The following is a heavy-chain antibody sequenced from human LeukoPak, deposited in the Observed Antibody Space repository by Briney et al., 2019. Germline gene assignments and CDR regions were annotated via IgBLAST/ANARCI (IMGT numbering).Heavy chain of an antibody. D-gene: IGHD5-12*01. CDR2: INPNSGGT. CDR3: AGEEGIVATAFDY. J-gene: IGHJ4*02. CDR1: GYTFTGYY. Sequence: ASVKVSCKASGYTFTGYYMHWVRQAPGQGLEWTGWINPNSGGTNYAQKFQGRVTMTRDTSISTAYMELSRLRSDDTAVYYCAGEEGIVATAFDYWGQGTLVTVSS. V-gene: IGHV1-2*02.